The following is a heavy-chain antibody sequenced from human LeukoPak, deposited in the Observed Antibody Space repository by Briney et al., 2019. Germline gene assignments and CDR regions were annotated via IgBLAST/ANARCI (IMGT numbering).Heavy chain of an antibody. CDR1: GFTFSIYA. Sequence: GESLRLSCAASGFTFSIYAMSWVRQAPGKGLEWVSSISGSGDLTYYAGSVKGRFTISRDNSKNTLYLQMYSLRAEDTAIYYCAKDRPNYYGNNGHYYRRDGDSWGQGTLVTVSS. CDR3: AKDRPNYYGNNGHYYRRDGDS. V-gene: IGHV3-23*01. CDR2: ISGSGDLT. J-gene: IGHJ5*01. D-gene: IGHD3-22*01.